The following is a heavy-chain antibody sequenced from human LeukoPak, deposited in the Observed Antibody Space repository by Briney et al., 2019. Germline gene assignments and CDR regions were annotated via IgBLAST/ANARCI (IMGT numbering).Heavy chain of an antibody. Sequence: AGESLRLSCAASGFTVSSNYMSWVRQAPEKGLGWVSVIYSGGSTHYADSVKGRFTISRDNSKNTLYLQMNSLRAEDTAVYYCARAGYYYDSSGYYRTLYFDYWGQGTLVTVSS. J-gene: IGHJ4*02. V-gene: IGHV3-53*01. CDR3: ARAGYYYDSSGYYRTLYFDY. CDR1: GFTVSSNY. CDR2: IYSGGST. D-gene: IGHD3-22*01.